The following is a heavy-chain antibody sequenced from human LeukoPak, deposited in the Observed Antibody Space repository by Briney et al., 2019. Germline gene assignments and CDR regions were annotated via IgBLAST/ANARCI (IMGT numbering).Heavy chain of an antibody. CDR3: ARSYNSAWLDY. CDR2: VYSGGSI. J-gene: IGHJ4*02. Sequence: PGGSLRLSCAASGFTVSSSYMSWVRQAPGKGLEWVSIVYSGGSIYYADSVKGRFTTPRHNSNNTLDLQMNSLRPEDTAMYYCARSYNSAWLDYWGQGTLVTVSS. V-gene: IGHV3-53*04. CDR1: GFTVSSSY. D-gene: IGHD6-19*01.